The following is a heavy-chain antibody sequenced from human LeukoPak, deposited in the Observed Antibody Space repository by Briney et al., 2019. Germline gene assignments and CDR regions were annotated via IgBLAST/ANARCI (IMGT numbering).Heavy chain of an antibody. J-gene: IGHJ4*02. CDR3: ARTRGYSGYDSLDY. V-gene: IGHV1-69*01. D-gene: IGHD5-12*01. CDR2: IIPIFGTA. Sequence: GSSVKVTCKASGGTFSSYAISWVRQAPGQGLEWMGGIIPIFGTANYAQKFQGRVTITADESTSTAYVELSSLRSEDTAVYYCARTRGYSGYDSLDYWGQGTLVTVSS. CDR1: GGTFSSYA.